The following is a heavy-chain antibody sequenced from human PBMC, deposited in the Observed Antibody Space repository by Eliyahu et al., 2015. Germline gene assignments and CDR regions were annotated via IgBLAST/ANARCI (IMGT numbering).Heavy chain of an antibody. CDR1: GGSFXGYY. CDR2: INHSGST. D-gene: IGHD3-10*01. V-gene: IGHV4-34*01. Sequence: QVQLQQWGAGLLKPSETLSLTCAVYGGSFXGYYWXWIRQPPGKGLEWIGEINHSGSTNYNPSLKSRVTISVDTSKNQFSLKLSSVTAADTAVYYCARGEGDARPDSITMVRGVIDYWGQGTLVTVSS. CDR3: ARGEGDARPDSITMVRGVIDY. J-gene: IGHJ4*02.